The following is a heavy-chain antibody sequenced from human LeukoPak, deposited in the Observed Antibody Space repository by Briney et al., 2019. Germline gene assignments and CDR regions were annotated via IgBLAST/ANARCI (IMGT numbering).Heavy chain of an antibody. CDR1: GFTFSSYA. CDR2: ISGSGGST. D-gene: IGHD3-3*01. J-gene: IGHJ6*03. Sequence: GGSLRLSCAASGFTFSSYAMSWVRQAPGKGLEWVSAISGSGGSTYYADSVKGRFTISRDNSKNTLYLQMNSLRAEDTAVYYCAKDAHMWYYDFWSDNYYMDVWGKGTTVTVSS. V-gene: IGHV3-23*01. CDR3: AKDAHMWYYDFWSDNYYMDV.